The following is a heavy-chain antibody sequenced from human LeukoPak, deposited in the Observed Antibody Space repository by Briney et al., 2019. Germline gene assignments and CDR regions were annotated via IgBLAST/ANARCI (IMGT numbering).Heavy chain of an antibody. CDR1: GFTVSSNY. Sequence: GGSLRLSCAASGFTVSSNYMSWVRQAPGKGLEWVSAISGSGGSTYYADSVKGRFTISRDNSKNTLYLQMNSLRAEDTAVYYCAKDLRGVYAVDAFDIWGQGTMVTVSS. J-gene: IGHJ3*02. CDR2: ISGSGGST. D-gene: IGHD2-8*01. CDR3: AKDLRGVYAVDAFDI. V-gene: IGHV3-23*01.